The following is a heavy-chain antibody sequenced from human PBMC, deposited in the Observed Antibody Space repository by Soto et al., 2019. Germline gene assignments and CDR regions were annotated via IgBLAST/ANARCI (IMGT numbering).Heavy chain of an antibody. CDR2: IWYDGSNK. CDR3: AKERGIAAAGRRHYYYYGMDV. CDR1: GFTFNTYG. D-gene: IGHD6-13*01. Sequence: GGSLRLSCTTSGFTFNTYGMHWVRQAPGKGLEWVAIIWYDGSNKYYADSVKGRFTISRDNSKNTLYLQMNSLRAEDTAVYYSAKERGIAAAGRRHYYYYGMDVWGQGTTVTVSS. V-gene: IGHV3-33*06. J-gene: IGHJ6*02.